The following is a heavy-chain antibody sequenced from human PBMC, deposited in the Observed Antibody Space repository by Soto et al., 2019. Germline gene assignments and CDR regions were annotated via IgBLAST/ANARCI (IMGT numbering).Heavy chain of an antibody. V-gene: IGHV4-30-2*01. Sequence: QLQLQESGSGLVKPSQTLSLTCAVSGCSIRSGGYSWSWIRQPPGKGMEWMGYIYHSGSADYNPSLKSRVTISVDRSKNQFSMRLSSVTAADTAVYYCARAGGLGAVAADYWGQGTLVTVSS. CDR2: IYHSGSA. CDR1: GCSIRSGGYS. J-gene: IGHJ4*02. D-gene: IGHD6-19*01. CDR3: ARAGGLGAVAADY.